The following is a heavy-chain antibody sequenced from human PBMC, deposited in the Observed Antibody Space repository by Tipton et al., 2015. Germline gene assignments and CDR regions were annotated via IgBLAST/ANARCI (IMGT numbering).Heavy chain of an antibody. Sequence: SLRLSCSAAGFTLSRYAMNWVRQAPGKGLEYVSAITTNGYSTYYADSVRGRFTISRDNSKNTLYLQMSSLRAEDTAVYYCARGGSSSWYYHGMDVWGQGTTVTVSS. CDR3: ARGGSSSWYYHGMDV. V-gene: IGHV3-64D*08. D-gene: IGHD6-13*01. J-gene: IGHJ6*02. CDR1: GFTLSRYA. CDR2: ITTNGYST.